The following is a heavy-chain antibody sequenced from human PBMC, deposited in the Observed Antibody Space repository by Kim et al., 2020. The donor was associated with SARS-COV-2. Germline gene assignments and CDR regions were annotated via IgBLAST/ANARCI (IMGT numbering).Heavy chain of an antibody. CDR3: ARDNYDSSGKIDY. Sequence: GGSLRLSCAASGFTFSSYAMHWVRQAPGKGLEWVAVISYDGSNKYYADSVKGRFTISRDNSKNTLYLQMNSLRAEDTAVYYCARDNYDSSGKIDYWGQGT. CDR1: GFTFSSYA. D-gene: IGHD3-22*01. J-gene: IGHJ4*02. V-gene: IGHV3-30*04. CDR2: ISYDGSNK.